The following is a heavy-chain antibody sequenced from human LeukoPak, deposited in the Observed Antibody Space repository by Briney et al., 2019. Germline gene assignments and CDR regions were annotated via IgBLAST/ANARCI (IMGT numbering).Heavy chain of an antibody. J-gene: IGHJ6*03. D-gene: IGHD3-10*01. Sequence: SETLSLTCTVSGYSISSGYYWGWIRQPPGKGLEWIGSIYYSGSTYYNPSLKSRVTISVDTSKNQFSLKLSSVTAADTAVYYCAREGRSYYGSGSYSYMDVWGKGTTVTISS. CDR1: GYSISSGYY. V-gene: IGHV4-38-2*02. CDR3: AREGRSYYGSGSYSYMDV. CDR2: IYYSGST.